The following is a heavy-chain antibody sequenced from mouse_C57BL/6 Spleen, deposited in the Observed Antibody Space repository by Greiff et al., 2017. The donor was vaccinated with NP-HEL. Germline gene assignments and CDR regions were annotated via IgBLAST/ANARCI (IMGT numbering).Heavy chain of an antibody. V-gene: IGHV1-72*01. CDR3: EAYYYGSSYYFDY. J-gene: IGHJ2*01. D-gene: IGHD1-1*01. Sequence: QVQLKQPGAELVKPGASVKLSCKASGYTFTSYWMHWVKQRPGRGLEWIGRIDPNSGGTKYNEKFKSKATLTVDKPSSTAYMQLSSLTSEDSAVYYCEAYYYGSSYYFDYWGQGTTLTVSS. CDR2: IDPNSGGT. CDR1: GYTFTSYW.